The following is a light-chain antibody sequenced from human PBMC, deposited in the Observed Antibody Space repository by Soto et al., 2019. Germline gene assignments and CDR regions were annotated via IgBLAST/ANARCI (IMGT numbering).Light chain of an antibody. V-gene: IGLV3-21*02. CDR3: QVWDSSSDHYV. CDR2: DDS. CDR1: NIGSKS. J-gene: IGLJ1*01. Sequence: SYELTQPPSVSVAPGQTARITCGGTNIGSKSVHWYQQKPGQAPVLVVYDDSDRPSGTPERFSGSNSGNTATLTISRVDAGDEADYYCQVWDSSSDHYVFGTGTKLTVL.